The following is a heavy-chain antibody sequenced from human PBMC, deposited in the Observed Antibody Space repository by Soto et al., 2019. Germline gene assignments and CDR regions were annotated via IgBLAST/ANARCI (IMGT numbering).Heavy chain of an antibody. CDR3: AKDSSSMTAASDY. D-gene: IGHD6-6*01. CDR1: GFTFDDYA. J-gene: IGHJ4*02. Sequence: EVQLVESGGGLVQPGRALRLSCAASGFTFDDYAMHWVRQAPGKGLEWVSGISWNSGSIGYADSVKGRFTISRDNAKNSLYLQMNTLRAEDTALYYCAKDSSSMTAASDYWGQGTLVTVSS. V-gene: IGHV3-9*01. CDR2: ISWNSGSI.